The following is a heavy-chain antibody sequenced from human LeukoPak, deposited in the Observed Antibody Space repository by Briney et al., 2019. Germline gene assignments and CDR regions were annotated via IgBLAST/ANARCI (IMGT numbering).Heavy chain of an antibody. D-gene: IGHD4-17*01. V-gene: IGHV3-7*01. Sequence: PGGSLRLSCAASGFTFSNHWMSWVRQAPGKGLERVANIKQDGSEKYYVDSVKGRFTISRDNAKNSLYLQMNSLRAEDTAVYYCARGHGDYDYWGQGTLVTVSS. CDR2: IKQDGSEK. CDR3: ARGHGDYDY. J-gene: IGHJ4*02. CDR1: GFTFSNHW.